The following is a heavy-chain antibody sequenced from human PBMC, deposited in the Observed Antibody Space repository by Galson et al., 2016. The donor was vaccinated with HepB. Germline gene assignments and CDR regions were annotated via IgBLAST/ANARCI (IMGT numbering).Heavy chain of an antibody. CDR3: ARDGPNYNYDF. CDR1: GFTFKNYG. V-gene: IGHV3-48*04. CDR2: IESYSKII. Sequence: SLRLSCAASGFTFKNYGFNWVRLTPGKGLEWFSYIESYSKIIRYTDSVRGRFTVSRDNAKNSVYLQLSGLRVEDTAIYYCARDGPNYNYDFWGQGTLVTVFS. D-gene: IGHD5-24*01. J-gene: IGHJ4*02.